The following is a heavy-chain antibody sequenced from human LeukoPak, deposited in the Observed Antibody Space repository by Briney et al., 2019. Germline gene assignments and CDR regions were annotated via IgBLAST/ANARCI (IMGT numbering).Heavy chain of an antibody. CDR3: ARDRTAIQLWSGEFDY. V-gene: IGHV1-69*13. J-gene: IGHJ4*02. Sequence: SVKVSCKASGGTFGSYAISWVRQAPGQGLEWMGGIIPIFGTANYAQKFQGRVTITADESTSTAYMELSSLRSEDTAVYYCARDRTAIQLWSGEFDYWGQGTLVTVSS. CDR1: GGTFGSYA. CDR2: IIPIFGTA. D-gene: IGHD5-18*01.